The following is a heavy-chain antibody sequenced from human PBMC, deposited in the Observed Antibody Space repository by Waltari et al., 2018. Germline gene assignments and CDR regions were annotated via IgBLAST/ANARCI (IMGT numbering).Heavy chain of an antibody. Sequence: QVHLQESGPGLLKPSETLSLTCALSVFSLTAGYYGGCSRHPPGKGLEWIGSIYLSGSTYYNPSLKSRVTISVDTSKNQFSLKLSSVTAADTAVYYCARGTSSSWPNFDYWGQGTLVTVSS. D-gene: IGHD6-13*01. CDR2: IYLSGST. CDR3: ARGTSSSWPNFDY. CDR1: VFSLTAGYY. V-gene: IGHV4-38-2*01. J-gene: IGHJ4*02.